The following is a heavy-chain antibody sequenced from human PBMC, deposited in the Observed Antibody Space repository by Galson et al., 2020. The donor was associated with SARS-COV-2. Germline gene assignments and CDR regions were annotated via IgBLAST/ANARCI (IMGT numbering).Heavy chain of an antibody. Sequence: GGSLRLSCAASGFTFSSYSMNWVRQAPGKGLEWVSYISSSSSTIYYADSVKGRFTISRDNAKNSLYLQMNSLRDEDTAVYYCAGNPYYYDIYWFDPWGQGTLVTVSS. CDR1: GFTFSSYS. CDR3: AGNPYYYDIYWFDP. D-gene: IGHD3-22*01. J-gene: IGHJ5*02. CDR2: ISSSSSTI. V-gene: IGHV3-48*02.